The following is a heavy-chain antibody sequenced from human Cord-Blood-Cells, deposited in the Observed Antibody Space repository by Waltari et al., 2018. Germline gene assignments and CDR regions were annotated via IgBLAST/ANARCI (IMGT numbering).Heavy chain of an antibody. CDR1: GFTFSSDG. CDR3: ARDANYYDSSGFLY. Sequence: QVQLVESGGGVVQPGRSLRLSCAASGFTFSSDGMHWVRQAPGKGLEWVAVIWYDGSNKYYADSVKGRFTISRDNSKNTLYLQMNSLRAEDTAVYYCARDANYYDSSGFLYWGQGTLVTVSS. D-gene: IGHD3-22*01. CDR2: IWYDGSNK. J-gene: IGHJ4*02. V-gene: IGHV3-33*01.